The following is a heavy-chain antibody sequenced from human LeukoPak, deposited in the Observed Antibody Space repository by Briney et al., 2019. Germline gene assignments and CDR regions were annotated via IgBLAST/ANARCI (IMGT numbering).Heavy chain of an antibody. CDR2: ISGSGSTM. V-gene: IGHV3-11*04. CDR1: GFTFSDFY. Sequence: PGGSLRLSCAASGFTFSDFYMSWIRQAPGKGLEWVSYISGSGSTMYYADSVKGRFTIYRDNDKNSLYLQMNSLRAEDTAVYYCARDRNRDFNRPWGQGTLVTVSS. D-gene: IGHD2/OR15-2a*01. J-gene: IGHJ5*02. CDR3: ARDRNRDFNRP.